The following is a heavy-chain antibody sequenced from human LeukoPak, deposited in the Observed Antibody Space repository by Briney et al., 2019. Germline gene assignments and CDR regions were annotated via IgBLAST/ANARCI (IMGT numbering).Heavy chain of an antibody. CDR3: ARSWPGGWFDP. V-gene: IGHV3-66*01. D-gene: IGHD5-24*01. CDR1: GFTVSSNY. Sequence: GGSLRLSCAASGFTVSSNYMSWVRQAPGKGLEWVSVIYSGGSTYYADSVKGRFTISRDNAKNSLYLQMNSLRAEDTAVYYCARSWPGGWFDPWGQGTLVTVSS. CDR2: IYSGGST. J-gene: IGHJ5*02.